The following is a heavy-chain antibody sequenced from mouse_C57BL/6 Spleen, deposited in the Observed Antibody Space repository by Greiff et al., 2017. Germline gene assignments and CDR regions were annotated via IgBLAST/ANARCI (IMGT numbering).Heavy chain of an antibody. D-gene: IGHD2-5*01. CDR1: GYTFTSYW. V-gene: IGHV1-52*01. CDR2: IDPSDSET. J-gene: IGHJ2*01. CDR3: ARTDYYSNQYYFDY. Sequence: VQLQQPGAELVRPGSSVKLSCKASGYTFTSYWMHWVKQRPIQGLEWIGNIDPSDSETHYNQKFKDKATLTVDKSSSTAYMQLSSLTSEDSAVYYCARTDYYSNQYYFDYWGQGTTLTVSS.